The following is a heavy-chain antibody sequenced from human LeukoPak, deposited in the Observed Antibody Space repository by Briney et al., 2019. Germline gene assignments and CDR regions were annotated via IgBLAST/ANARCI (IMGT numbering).Heavy chain of an antibody. CDR2: VYYDGST. D-gene: IGHD2-21*01. V-gene: IGHV4-59*05. CDR3: ARPSYYGGSAR. Sequence: MTSETLSLTCTVSGGSISSYYWSWIRQPPGKGLEWIGSVYYDGSTYFNPSLKSRVTISVDTSKNQFTLKMRSVTAADTAVYYCARPSYYGGSARWGRGSLVTVSS. J-gene: IGHJ4*02. CDR1: GGSISSYY.